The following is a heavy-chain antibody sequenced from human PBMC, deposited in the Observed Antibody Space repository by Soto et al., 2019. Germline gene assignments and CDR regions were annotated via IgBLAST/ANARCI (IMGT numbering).Heavy chain of an antibody. CDR1: GGSVGSSSYY. Sequence: QLQLQESGPGLVKPSETLSLTCNVSGGSVGSSSYYWGWIRQAPGKGLEWIVSTYYSAGTYYNPSLKSRVTTSMDASKNQFSLTVTSVTAADTAIYYGARHASRGYSSSWYFEDWGQGTPVTVSS. CDR3: ARHASRGYSSSWYFED. V-gene: IGHV4-39*01. CDR2: TYYSAGT. J-gene: IGHJ4*02. D-gene: IGHD6-13*01.